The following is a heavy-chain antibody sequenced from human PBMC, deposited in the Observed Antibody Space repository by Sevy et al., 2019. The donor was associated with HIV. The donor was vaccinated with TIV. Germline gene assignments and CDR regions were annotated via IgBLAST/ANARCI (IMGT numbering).Heavy chain of an antibody. Sequence: SETLSLTCTVSGGSISSGTYYWNWIRQPAGKGLEWIGRIYTSGSSDYSPSLKSRVTMSIDTSKTQFSLKLSSLTAADTAVYYCARATPGVTSTSGAFDPWGQGTLVTVSS. CDR1: GGSISSGTYY. V-gene: IGHV4-61*02. J-gene: IGHJ5*02. D-gene: IGHD7-27*01. CDR2: IYTSGSS. CDR3: ARATPGVTSTSGAFDP.